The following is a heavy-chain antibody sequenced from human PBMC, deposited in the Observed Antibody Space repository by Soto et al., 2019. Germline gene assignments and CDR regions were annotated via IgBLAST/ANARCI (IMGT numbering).Heavy chain of an antibody. Sequence: PSATLSLTCAVYGGSFSGYYWSWIRQPPGKGLEWIGEINHSGSTNYNPSLKSRVTISVDTSKNQFSLKLSSVTAADTAVYYCARGRTLLYYYYYYMDVWGKGTTVTVSS. CDR1: GGSFSGYY. D-gene: IGHD1-26*01. J-gene: IGHJ6*03. CDR3: ARGRTLLYYYYYYMDV. CDR2: INHSGST. V-gene: IGHV4-34*01.